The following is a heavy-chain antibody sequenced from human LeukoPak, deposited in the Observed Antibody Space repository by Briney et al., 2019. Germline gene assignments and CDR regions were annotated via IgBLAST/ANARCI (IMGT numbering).Heavy chain of an antibody. V-gene: IGHV1-24*01. D-gene: IGHD5-12*01. CDR3: ATSWFGGISGYVFGMDV. CDR2: FDLEDGET. Sequence: ASVKVSCKVSGYTLTELSMHWVRQAPGKGLEWMGGFDLEDGETSYAQKFQGRVTMTEDISTDTAYMDLSSLRSEDTAVYYCATSWFGGISGYVFGMDVWGKGTTVTVSS. CDR1: GYTLTELS. J-gene: IGHJ6*04.